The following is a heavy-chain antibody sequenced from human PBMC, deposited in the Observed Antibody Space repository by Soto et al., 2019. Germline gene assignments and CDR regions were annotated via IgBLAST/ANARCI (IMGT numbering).Heavy chain of an antibody. Sequence: GASVNVSCKASGYTFTSYGISWVRQAPGQGLEWMGWISAYNGNTNYAQKLQGRVTMTTDTSTSTAYMELRSLRSDDTAVYYCARSRITMVRGLRAFDIWGQGTMVTVSS. V-gene: IGHV1-18*04. J-gene: IGHJ3*02. D-gene: IGHD3-10*01. CDR1: GYTFTSYG. CDR2: ISAYNGNT. CDR3: ARSRITMVRGLRAFDI.